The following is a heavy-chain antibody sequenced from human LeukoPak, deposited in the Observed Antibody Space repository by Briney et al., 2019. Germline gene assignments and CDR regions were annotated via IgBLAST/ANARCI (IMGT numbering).Heavy chain of an antibody. J-gene: IGHJ4*02. CDR1: GFTFSDYY. D-gene: IGHD2-2*02. V-gene: IGHV3-11*01. Sequence: GGSLRLSCAASGFTFSDYYMSWIRQAPGKGLEWVSYISSSGSTIYYADSVKGRFTISRDNSKNTLYLQMNSLRAEDTAVYYCAKAYGVVVPAAIGTFDYWGQGTLVTVSS. CDR3: AKAYGVVVPAAIGTFDY. CDR2: ISSSGSTI.